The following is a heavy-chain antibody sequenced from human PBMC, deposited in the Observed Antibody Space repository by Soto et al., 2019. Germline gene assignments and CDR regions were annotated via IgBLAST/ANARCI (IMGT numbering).Heavy chain of an antibody. J-gene: IGHJ4*02. D-gene: IGHD3-22*01. Sequence: WASVKVSCKASGGTFSSYAISWVRQAPGQGLEWMGGIIPIFGTANYAQKFQGRVTITADKSTSTAYMELSSLRSEDTAVYYCARFVDYYDSSGYPSPLDYWGQGTLVTVSS. V-gene: IGHV1-69*06. CDR3: ARFVDYYDSSGYPSPLDY. CDR2: IIPIFGTA. CDR1: GGTFSSYA.